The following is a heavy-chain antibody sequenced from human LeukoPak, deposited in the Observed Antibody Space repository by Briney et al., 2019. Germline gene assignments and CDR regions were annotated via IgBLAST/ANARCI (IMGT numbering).Heavy chain of an antibody. J-gene: IGHJ4*02. CDR3: AGRTAATTRPFDY. CDR1: GVSIDSYH. D-gene: IGHD2-21*02. CDR2: FYYTGST. V-gene: IGHV4-59*01. Sequence: SSETLSLTCSVSGVSIDSYHWSWIRQPPGKGLEWIGYFYYTGSTNYSPSFEGRVTISEGTSKNQISLRLTSVTAADTAVYYCAGRTAATTRPFDYWGQGTLVTVSS.